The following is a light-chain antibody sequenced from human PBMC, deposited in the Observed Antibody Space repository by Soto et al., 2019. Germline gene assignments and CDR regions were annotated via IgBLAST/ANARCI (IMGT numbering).Light chain of an antibody. Sequence: QSALTQPASVSGSPGQSITISCTGISSDVGTYTLISWYQQYPGKAPKLVIYEGNKRPSGVSNRFSGSKSGNTASLTISGLQAGDEADYYCGTWDASLETYVFGTGTKLTVL. CDR1: SSDVGTYTL. V-gene: IGLV2-23*01. J-gene: IGLJ1*01. CDR2: EGN. CDR3: GTWDASLETYV.